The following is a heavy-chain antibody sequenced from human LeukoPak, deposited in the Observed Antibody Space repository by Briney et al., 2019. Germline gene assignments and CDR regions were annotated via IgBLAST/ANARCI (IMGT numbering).Heavy chain of an antibody. J-gene: IGHJ4*02. CDR3: ARDEISVGYYFDY. V-gene: IGHV1-69*06. CDR1: GGTFSSYA. D-gene: IGHD2/OR15-2a*01. CDR2: IIPIFGTA. Sequence: GASVKVSCKASGGTFSSYAISWVRQAPGQGLEWMGGIIPIFGTANYAQKFQGRVTITADKSTSTAYMELSSLRSEGTAVYYCARDEISVGYYFDYWGQGTLVTVSS.